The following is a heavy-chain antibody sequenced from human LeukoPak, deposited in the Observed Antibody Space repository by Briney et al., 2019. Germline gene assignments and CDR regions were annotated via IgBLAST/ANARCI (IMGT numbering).Heavy chain of an antibody. J-gene: IGHJ4*02. CDR3: ARMLGGGYTGLFDS. CDR2: ISGSGGST. Sequence: GGSLRLSCAASGFTFSSYGMSWVRQAPGKGLGWVSAISGSGGSTYWADSVKGRFTISRDNSKNTVYLQMNSLSGDDTAVYFCARMLGGGYTGLFDSWGQGTLVTVSS. D-gene: IGHD3-10*02. CDR1: GFTFSSYG. V-gene: IGHV3-23*01.